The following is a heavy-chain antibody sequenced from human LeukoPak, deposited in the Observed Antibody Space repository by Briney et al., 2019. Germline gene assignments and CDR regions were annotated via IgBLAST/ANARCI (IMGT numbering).Heavy chain of an antibody. J-gene: IGHJ4*02. CDR3: ARGDYDILTGSPAFDY. D-gene: IGHD3-9*01. V-gene: IGHV4-4*07. CDR1: GGPLSSYY. CDR2: IYTSVST. Sequence: SETLSLTCTVSGGPLSSYYWSWIRQPAGEGLEWIGRIYTSVSTNYNPSLKSRVTMSVGTSKNQFSLKLSSVTAADTAVYYCARGDYDILTGSPAFDYWGQGTLVTVSS.